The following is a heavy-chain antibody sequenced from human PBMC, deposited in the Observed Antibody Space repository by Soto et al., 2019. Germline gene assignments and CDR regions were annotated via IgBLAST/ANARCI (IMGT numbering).Heavy chain of an antibody. CDR3: ARDPAQQTNWFDP. J-gene: IGHJ5*02. V-gene: IGHV3-21*01. Sequence: PGGSLRLSCAASGFTFSSYSMNWVRQAPGKGLEWVSYISSSSSYIYYADSVKGRFTISRDNAKNSLYLQMNSLRAEDTAVYYCARDPAQQTNWFDPWGQGTLVTVSS. D-gene: IGHD6-13*01. CDR2: ISSSSSYI. CDR1: GFTFSSYS.